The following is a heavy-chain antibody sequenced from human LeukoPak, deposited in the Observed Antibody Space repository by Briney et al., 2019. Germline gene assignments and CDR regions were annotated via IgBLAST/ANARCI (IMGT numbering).Heavy chain of an antibody. J-gene: IGHJ4*02. Sequence: GGSLRLSCAASGFTVSSKYMSWVRQAPGKGLEWVSTIYSAGSTYYADSVKGRFTISRDNSKNTLYLQMDSLRVEDTAVYYCARGGSNWYNAYFDYWGQGTLVTVSS. CDR2: IYSAGST. CDR1: GFTVSSKY. V-gene: IGHV3-53*01. CDR3: ARGGSNWYNAYFDY. D-gene: IGHD1/OR15-1a*01.